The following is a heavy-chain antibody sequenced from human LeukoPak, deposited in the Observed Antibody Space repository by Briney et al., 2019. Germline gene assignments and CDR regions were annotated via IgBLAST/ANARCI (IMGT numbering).Heavy chain of an antibody. Sequence: GASVKVSCKASGYIFTNYDINWVRQAPGQGLEWMGWMNPNSGNTGYAQKFQGRVNITRDTSITTAYMELSSLRSEDTAFYYCARGRRTCSSIWYYWFDPWGQGTLVTVSS. D-gene: IGHD6-13*01. CDR3: ARGRRTCSSIWYYWFDP. CDR2: MNPNSGNT. J-gene: IGHJ5*02. V-gene: IGHV1-8*03. CDR1: GYIFTNYD.